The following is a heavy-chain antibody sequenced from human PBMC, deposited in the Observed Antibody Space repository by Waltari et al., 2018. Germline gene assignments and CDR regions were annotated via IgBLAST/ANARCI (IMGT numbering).Heavy chain of an antibody. CDR2: IYRTGSS. V-gene: IGHV4-38-2*02. CDR1: GYSISRDYY. Sequence: QVQLQESGPGLVKPSETLSLTCTVSGYSISRDYYWGWIRQPPGKGLEWIGSIYRTGSSNYNPSTRSRVTISVDTSNNQSTLRLTSVTAADTAVYYCARDGAGGTAAAGTFDYWGQGTLVTVSS. D-gene: IGHD6-13*01. CDR3: ARDGAGGTAAAGTFDY. J-gene: IGHJ4*02.